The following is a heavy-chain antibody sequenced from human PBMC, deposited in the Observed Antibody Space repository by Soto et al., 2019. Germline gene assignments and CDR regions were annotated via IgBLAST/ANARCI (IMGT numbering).Heavy chain of an antibody. Sequence: QVQLQESGPGLVKPSQTLSLTCTLSGGSISSGDYYWSWIRHPPGKGLGWIGNIYYSGRTYYNPSRKRRLNISLDTYNNHFFLKLTSVTAADTAVFYCARIGLHLGELSRNWFDPWGQGTLVTVSS. J-gene: IGHJ5*02. CDR1: GGSISSGDYY. CDR2: IYYSGRT. D-gene: IGHD3-16*02. CDR3: ARIGLHLGELSRNWFDP. V-gene: IGHV4-31*03.